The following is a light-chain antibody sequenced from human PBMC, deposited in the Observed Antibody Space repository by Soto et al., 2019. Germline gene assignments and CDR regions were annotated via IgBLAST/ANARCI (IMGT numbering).Light chain of an antibody. V-gene: IGLV2-14*01. CDR3: SSYTTSSTYV. Sequence: QSALTQPASVSGSPGQSITVSYTGTSSDIGRYNYVSWYQQHPGKAPKLMIYDVSKRPSGVSNRFSGSKSGNTASLTISGLQAEDEADYYCSSYTTSSTYVIGTGTKVTVL. CDR1: SSDIGRYNY. CDR2: DVS. J-gene: IGLJ1*01.